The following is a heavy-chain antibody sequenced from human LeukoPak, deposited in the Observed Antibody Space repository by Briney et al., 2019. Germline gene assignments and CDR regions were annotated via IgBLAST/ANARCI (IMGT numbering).Heavy chain of an antibody. CDR2: VSYDGNNK. D-gene: IGHD6-13*01. CDR3: VREGPLYSSTWYGDY. CDR1: GFTFSDYA. V-gene: IGHV3-30-3*01. Sequence: GRSLRLSCAASGFTFSDYAMFWVRQAPGKGLEWVAIVSYDGNNKYYTDSVKGRFTISRENPRNMLFLQMSSLRVEDTAVYYCVREGPLYSSTWYGDYWGQGTLVTVSS. J-gene: IGHJ4*02.